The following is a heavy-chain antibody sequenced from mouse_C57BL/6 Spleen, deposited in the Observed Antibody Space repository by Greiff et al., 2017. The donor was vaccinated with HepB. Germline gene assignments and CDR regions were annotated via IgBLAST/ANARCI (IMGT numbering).Heavy chain of an antibody. D-gene: IGHD3-2*02. CDR1: GFTFSSYA. V-gene: IGHV5-9-1*02. J-gene: IGHJ3*01. CDR3: TRDLWAGRDSSGPFAY. CDR2: ISSGGDYI. Sequence: EVQVVESGEGLVKPGGSLKLSCAASGFTFSSYAMSWVRQTPEKRLEWVAYISSGGDYIYYADTVKGRFTISRDNARNTLYLQMSSLKSEDTAMYYCTRDLWAGRDSSGPFAYWGQGTLVTVSA.